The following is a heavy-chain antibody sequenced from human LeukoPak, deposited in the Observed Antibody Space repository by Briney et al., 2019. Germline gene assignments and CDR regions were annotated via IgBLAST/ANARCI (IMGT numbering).Heavy chain of an antibody. D-gene: IGHD5-18*01. CDR1: GYTFTGYY. CDR3: ARARGYSYGLAFDI. J-gene: IGHJ3*02. Sequence: ASVKVSCKASGYTFTGYYMHWVRQAPGQGLEWMGWINPNSGGTNYAQKFQGWVTMTTDTSTSTAYMELRSLRSDDTAVYYCARARGYSYGLAFDIWGQGTMVTVSS. CDR2: INPNSGGT. V-gene: IGHV1-2*04.